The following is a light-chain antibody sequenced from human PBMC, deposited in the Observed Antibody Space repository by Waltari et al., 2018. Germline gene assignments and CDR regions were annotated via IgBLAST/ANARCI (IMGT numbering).Light chain of an antibody. CDR3: QQYYSTPLT. Sequence: DIVMTQSPDSLAVSMGERATINCKSSQSVLYSSNNNNYLPWYQQEPGLPPKLRMYWASTRESGVPDRFSGSGSGTDFTLTISSLQPEDVAVDYCQQYYSTPLTFGGGTKVEI. V-gene: IGKV4-1*01. CDR1: QSVLYSSNNNNY. CDR2: WAS. J-gene: IGKJ4*01.